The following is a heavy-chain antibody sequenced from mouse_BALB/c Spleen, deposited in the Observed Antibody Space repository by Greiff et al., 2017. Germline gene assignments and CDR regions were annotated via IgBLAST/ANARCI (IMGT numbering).Heavy chain of an antibody. Sequence: EVKLVESGGGLVQPGGSLRLSCATSGFTFTDYYMSWVRQPPGKALEWLGFIRNKANGYTTEYSASVKGRFTISRDNSQSILYLQMNTLRAEDSATYYCARAYDGYYPLFDYWGQGTTLTVSS. CDR3: ARAYDGYYPLFDY. V-gene: IGHV7-3*02. CDR2: IRNKANGYTT. CDR1: GFTFTDYY. J-gene: IGHJ2*01. D-gene: IGHD2-3*01.